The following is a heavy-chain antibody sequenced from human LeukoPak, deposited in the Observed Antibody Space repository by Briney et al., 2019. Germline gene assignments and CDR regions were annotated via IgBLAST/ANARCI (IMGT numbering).Heavy chain of an antibody. CDR2: ISGSGGST. CDR3: AKKQGYSYGYGFFYSFDY. CDR1: GFTFSSYA. V-gene: IGHV3-23*01. J-gene: IGHJ4*02. D-gene: IGHD5-18*01. Sequence: GGSLRLSCAASGFTFSSYAMSWVRQAPGKGLEWVSAISGSGGSTYYADSVKGRFTISRDNSKNTLYLQMNSLRAEDTAVYYCAKKQGYSYGYGFFYSFDYWGQGTLVTVSS.